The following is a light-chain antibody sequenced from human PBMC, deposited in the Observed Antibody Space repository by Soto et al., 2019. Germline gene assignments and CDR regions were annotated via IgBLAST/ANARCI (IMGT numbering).Light chain of an antibody. Sequence: EIVLTQSPGTLSLSPGERATLSCRASQSVSSSYLAWYQQKPGQAPRLLIYGAFSMATGIPDRFSGSGSGTDVTLTISRLEPKDFAVYYCHQYDSSPLTCGGGTKVEIK. V-gene: IGKV3-20*01. CDR3: HQYDSSPLT. J-gene: IGKJ4*01. CDR1: QSVSSSY. CDR2: GAF.